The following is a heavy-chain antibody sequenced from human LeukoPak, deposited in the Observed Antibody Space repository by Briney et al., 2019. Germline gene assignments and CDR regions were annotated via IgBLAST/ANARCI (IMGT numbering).Heavy chain of an antibody. CDR3: ARQSSGGDY. J-gene: IGHJ4*02. Sequence: GGSLRLSCAASGFTFSSYAMHWVRQAPGKGLEWVALIPYDGSNKYYADSVKGRFTVSRDNSKNTLYLQMNSLRAEDTAVYYCARQSSGGDYWGQGTLVTVSS. V-gene: IGHV3-30*04. CDR1: GFTFSSYA. D-gene: IGHD3-22*01. CDR2: IPYDGSNK.